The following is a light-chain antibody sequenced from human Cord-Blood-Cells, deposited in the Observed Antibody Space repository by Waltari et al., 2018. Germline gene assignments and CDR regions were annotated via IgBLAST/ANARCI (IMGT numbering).Light chain of an antibody. V-gene: IGKV1-39*01. CDR2: AAS. J-gene: IGKJ4*01. CDR1: QSISSY. CDR3: QQSYSTPRLT. Sequence: DIQMTQSPSSLSASVVDSVTLPCRASQSISSYLHWYQQKPGKAPKLLIYAASSLQSGVPSRFSGSGSGTDFTLTISSLQPEDFATYYCQQSYSTPRLTFGGGTKVEIK.